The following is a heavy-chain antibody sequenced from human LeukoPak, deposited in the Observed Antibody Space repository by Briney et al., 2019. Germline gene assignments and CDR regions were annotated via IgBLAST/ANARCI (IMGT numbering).Heavy chain of an antibody. CDR3: ARDEYSYGYVY. CDR2: IYTSGST. J-gene: IGHJ4*02. V-gene: IGHV4-4*07. Sequence: SETLSLTCTVSGYSISSGYFWSWIRQPAGKGLEWIGRIYTSGSTNYNPSLKSRVTMSVDTSKNQFSLKLRSVTAADTAVYYCARDEYSYGYVYWGQGTLVTVSS. D-gene: IGHD5-18*01. CDR1: GYSISSGYF.